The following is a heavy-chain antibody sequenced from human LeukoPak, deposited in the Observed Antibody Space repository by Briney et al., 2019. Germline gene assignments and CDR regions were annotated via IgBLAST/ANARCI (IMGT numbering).Heavy chain of an antibody. CDR3: ARDPRNWNYADDFDY. D-gene: IGHD1-7*01. V-gene: IGHV3-21*01. Sequence: GGSLRLSRAASGFTFSSYSMNWVRQAPGQGLEWVSSISSSSSYIYYADSVKGRFTISRDNAKNSLYLQMNGLRAEDTAVYYCARDPRNWNYADDFDYWGQGTLVTVPS. CDR2: ISSSSSYI. J-gene: IGHJ4*02. CDR1: GFTFSSYS.